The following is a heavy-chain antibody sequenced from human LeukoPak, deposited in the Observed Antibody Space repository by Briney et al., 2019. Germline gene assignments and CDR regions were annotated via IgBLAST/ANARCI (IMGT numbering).Heavy chain of an antibody. D-gene: IGHD3-10*01. CDR2: ISYDGSNK. Sequence: PGGSLRLSCAASGFTFSSYGMHWVRQAPGKGLEWVAVISYDGSNKYYADSVKGRFTISRDNSKNTLYLQMNSLRAEDTAVYYCAKSLRFEDYTNLPFDYWGQGTVVTVSS. V-gene: IGHV3-30*18. CDR1: GFTFSSYG. CDR3: AKSLRFEDYTNLPFDY. J-gene: IGHJ4*02.